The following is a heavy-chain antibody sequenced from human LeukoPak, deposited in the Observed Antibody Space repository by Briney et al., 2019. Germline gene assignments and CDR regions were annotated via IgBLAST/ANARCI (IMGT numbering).Heavy chain of an antibody. D-gene: IGHD6-13*01. V-gene: IGHV3-21*01. Sequence: GGPLRLSCAASGFTFSRYSMNWVRQAPGKGLEWVSSISSSSSYIYYADSVKGRFTISRDNPKNSLYLQMNSLRAEDTAVDYCAGYSSSWPIDYWGQGTLVTVSS. CDR1: GFTFSRYS. J-gene: IGHJ4*02. CDR3: AGYSSSWPIDY. CDR2: ISSSSSYI.